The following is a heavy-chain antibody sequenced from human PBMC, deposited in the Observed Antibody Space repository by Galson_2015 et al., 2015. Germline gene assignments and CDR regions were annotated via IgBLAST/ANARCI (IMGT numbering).Heavy chain of an antibody. CDR3: AEEGGITMVRGGSFDY. CDR1: GFTFDDYT. J-gene: IGHJ4*02. D-gene: IGHD3-10*01. CDR2: ISWDGGST. V-gene: IGHV3-43*01. Sequence: SLRLSCAASGFTFDDYTMHWVRQAPGKGLEWVSLISWDGGSTYYADSVKGRFTISRDNSKNSLYLQMNSLRTEDTALYYCAEEGGITMVRGGSFDYWGQGTLVTVSS.